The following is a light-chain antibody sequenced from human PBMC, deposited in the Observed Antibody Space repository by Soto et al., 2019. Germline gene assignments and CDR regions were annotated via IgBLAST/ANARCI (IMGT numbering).Light chain of an antibody. CDR3: QQYYSTPIT. CDR1: ESVLYSSNNKNY. V-gene: IGKV4-1*01. J-gene: IGKJ5*01. CDR2: WAS. Sequence: VMSQTPNYLAVSLGERATSNCKSSESVLYSSNNKNYLAWYQQKPGQPPKLLIYWASTRESGVPDRFSGSGSGTDFTLTISSLQAEDVAVYYCQQYYSTPITFAQGTRLEIK.